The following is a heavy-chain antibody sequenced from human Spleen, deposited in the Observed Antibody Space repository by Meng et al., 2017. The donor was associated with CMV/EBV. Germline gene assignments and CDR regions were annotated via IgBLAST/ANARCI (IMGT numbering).Heavy chain of an antibody. D-gene: IGHD3-9*01. Sequence: SETLSLTRAVYGGSFSGYYWSWIRQPPGKGLEWIGYIYYSGSTNYNPSLKSRVTISVDTSKNQFSLKLSSVTAADTAVYYCARDRPHYDILTGYYHDAFDIWGQGTMVTVSS. J-gene: IGHJ3*02. CDR3: ARDRPHYDILTGYYHDAFDI. CDR1: GGSFSGYY. CDR2: IYYSGST. V-gene: IGHV4-59*01.